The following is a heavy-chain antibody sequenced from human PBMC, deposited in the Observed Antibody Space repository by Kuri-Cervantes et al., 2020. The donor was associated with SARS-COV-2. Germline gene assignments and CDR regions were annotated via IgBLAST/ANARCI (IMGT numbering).Heavy chain of an antibody. J-gene: IGHJ4*02. CDR1: GYTFTSYG. V-gene: IGHV1-18*04. Sequence: ASVNVSCKASGYTFTSYGISWVRQAPGQGLEWMGWISAYNGNTNYAQKLQGRVTMTTDTSTSTAYMELRSLRSDDTAVYYCARSPGSIVVVTAPDYWGQGTLVTVSS. CDR2: ISAYNGNT. CDR3: ARSPGSIVVVTAPDY. D-gene: IGHD2-21*02.